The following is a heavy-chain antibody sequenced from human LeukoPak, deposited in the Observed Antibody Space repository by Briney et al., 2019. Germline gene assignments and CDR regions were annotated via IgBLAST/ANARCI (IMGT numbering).Heavy chain of an antibody. J-gene: IGHJ4*02. CDR3: VKDTGMYSYDSSGFDN. Sequence: GSLRLSCAASGFDFDTYTMSWVRQAPGKGLQWVSLISASGGMSYYTDSVKGRFTISRDSFRNTLHLKMNDLRAEDTAVYYCVKDTGMYSYDSSGFDNWGQGTLVTVSS. D-gene: IGHD3-22*01. CDR1: GFDFDTYT. CDR2: ISASGGMS. V-gene: IGHV3-23*01.